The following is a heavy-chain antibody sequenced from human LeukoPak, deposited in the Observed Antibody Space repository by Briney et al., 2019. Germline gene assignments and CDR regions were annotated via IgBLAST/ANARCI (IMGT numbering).Heavy chain of an antibody. V-gene: IGHV3-53*01. J-gene: IGHJ4*02. D-gene: IGHD2-21*02. CDR3: ARVTRDWDQDY. CDR1: GFTVSSNY. CDR2: IHSGGST. Sequence: GGSLRLSCAASGFTVSSNYMSWVRQAPGKGLEWVSVIHSGGSTYYADSVKGRFTISRDNSKNTLYLQMNSLRAEDTAVYYCARVTRDWDQDYWGQGTLVTVSS.